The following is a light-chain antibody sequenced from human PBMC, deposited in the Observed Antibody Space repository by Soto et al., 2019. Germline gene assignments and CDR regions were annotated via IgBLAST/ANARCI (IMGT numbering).Light chain of an antibody. CDR1: QDISNY. CDR2: DAS. CDR3: QQYDNLPIT. J-gene: IGKJ5*01. V-gene: IGKV1-33*01. Sequence: DIQMTQWPSSLSASLVSSFTVACQAIQDISNYLNWYQQKPGKAPKLLIYDASNLETGVPSRFSGSGSGTDFTFTISSLQPEDIATYYCQQYDNLPITFGQGTRLEIK.